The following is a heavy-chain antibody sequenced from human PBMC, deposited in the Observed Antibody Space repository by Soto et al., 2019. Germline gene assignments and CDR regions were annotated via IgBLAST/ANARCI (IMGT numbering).Heavy chain of an antibody. V-gene: IGHV4-59*01. Sequence: SETLSLTCTVSGGSISSYYWSWIRQPPGKGLEWVGYVYYSGSTNYNPSPKSRVSISVDTSKNQFSLKLRSVTAADTAVYYCARAHRVVPAANYYYYYSMDVWGKGTTVTVSS. J-gene: IGHJ6*03. CDR1: GGSISSYY. CDR3: ARAHRVVPAANYYYYYSMDV. D-gene: IGHD2-2*01. CDR2: VYYSGST.